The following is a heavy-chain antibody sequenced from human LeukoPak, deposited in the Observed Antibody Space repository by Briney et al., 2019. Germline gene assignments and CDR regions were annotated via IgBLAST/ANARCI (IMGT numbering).Heavy chain of an antibody. CDR3: ARVARDYVWGSYRYTDADLWYFDY. D-gene: IGHD3-16*02. V-gene: IGHV3-11*04. Sequence: PSETLSLTCAVYGGSFSGYYWSWIRQPPGKGLEWVSYISSSGSTIYYADSVKGRFTISRDNAKNSLYLQMNSLRAEDTAVYYCARVARDYVWGSYRYTDADLWYFDYWGQGTLVTVSS. CDR1: GGSFSGYY. CDR2: ISSSGSTI. J-gene: IGHJ4*02.